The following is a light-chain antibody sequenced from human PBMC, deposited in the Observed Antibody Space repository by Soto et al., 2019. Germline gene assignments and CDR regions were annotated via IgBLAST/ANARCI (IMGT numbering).Light chain of an antibody. CDR1: QDISNY. Sequence: DIQMTQSPSSLSASVGDRVTITCQASQDISNYLNWYQQKPGKAPKLLIYDASNLETGVPSRFSGSGSVTDFTFTISILQPEDIATYYCQQYDNLPYTFCHGTKLEIK. CDR3: QQYDNLPYT. J-gene: IGKJ2*01. CDR2: DAS. V-gene: IGKV1-33*01.